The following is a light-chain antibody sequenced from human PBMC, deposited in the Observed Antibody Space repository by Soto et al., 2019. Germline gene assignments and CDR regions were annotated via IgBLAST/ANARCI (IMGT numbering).Light chain of an antibody. CDR2: EVS. Sequence: QSVLTQPASVSGSPGQSITISCTGTSSDVGGYNYVSWYQQHPGKAPKLMIYEVSNRPSGVSNRFSGSKSGNTASLTISGLQAEDEADYYCSSYTSSSTLVLFGGGTKLTVL. J-gene: IGLJ2*01. V-gene: IGLV2-14*01. CDR3: SSYTSSSTLVL. CDR1: SSDVGGYNY.